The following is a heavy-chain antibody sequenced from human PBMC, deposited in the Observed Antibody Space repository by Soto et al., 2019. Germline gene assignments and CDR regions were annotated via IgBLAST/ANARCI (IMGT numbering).Heavy chain of an antibody. CDR2: IYFSGSA. CDR3: ARGRGTYYYDSRGYYGP. J-gene: IGHJ5*02. V-gene: IGHV4-39*01. D-gene: IGHD3-22*01. Sequence: PSETLSLTCTVSGGSISSSSYYWGWIRQPPGMRLEWIASIYFSGSAYYNPSLKSRVTISVDSSKNQFSLKLSSVTATDTAVYYCARGRGTYYYDSRGYYGPWGQGTLVTVSS. CDR1: GGSISSSSYY.